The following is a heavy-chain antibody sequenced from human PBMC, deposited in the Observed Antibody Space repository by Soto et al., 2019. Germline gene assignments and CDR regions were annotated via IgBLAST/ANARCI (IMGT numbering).Heavy chain of an antibody. V-gene: IGHV3-15*01. CDR2: IKSKTDGGTT. CDR1: GFTFSNAW. CDR3: TTDRGYYYYYGMDV. Sequence: GGSLRLSCAASGFTFSNAWMSWVRQAPGKGLEWVGRIKSKTDGGTTDYAAPVKGRFTISRDDSKNTLYLQMNSLKTEDTAVYYCTTDRGYYYYYGMDVWGQGTTVTVSS. J-gene: IGHJ6*02.